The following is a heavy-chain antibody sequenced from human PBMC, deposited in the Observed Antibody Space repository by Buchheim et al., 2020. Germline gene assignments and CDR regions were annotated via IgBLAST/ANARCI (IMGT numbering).Heavy chain of an antibody. Sequence: QVQLQESGPGLVKPSETLSFPCTVSGGSISSYYWSWIRQPPGKGLEWIGYIYYSGSTNYNPSLKSRVTISVDTSKNQFSLEVSSVTAADTAVYYGASRTIGGGFDLWGRGTL. D-gene: IGHD3-16*01. CDR2: IYYSGST. CDR3: ASRTIGGGFDL. J-gene: IGHJ2*01. V-gene: IGHV4-59*08. CDR1: GGSISSYY.